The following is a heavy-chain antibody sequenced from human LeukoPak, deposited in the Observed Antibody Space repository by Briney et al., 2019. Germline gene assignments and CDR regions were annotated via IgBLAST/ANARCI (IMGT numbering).Heavy chain of an antibody. D-gene: IGHD1-1*01. Sequence: GGSLRLSCAASGFTFSSYGMHWVRQAPGKGLEWVAFIRYDGSNKYYADSVKGRFTISRDNSKNTLYLQMNSPRAEDTAVYYCAKDWKTGTGGYYYYYVDVWGKGTTVTVSS. V-gene: IGHV3-30*02. CDR3: AKDWKTGTGGYYYYYVDV. J-gene: IGHJ6*03. CDR2: IRYDGSNK. CDR1: GFTFSSYG.